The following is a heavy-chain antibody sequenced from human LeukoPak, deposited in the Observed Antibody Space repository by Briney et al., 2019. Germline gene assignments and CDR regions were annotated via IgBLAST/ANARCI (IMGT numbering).Heavy chain of an antibody. CDR2: ISGSGGST. J-gene: IGHJ4*02. CDR1: GFTFSSYA. Sequence: VGSLSLSCAASGFTFSSYAMSWVRQAPGKGLEWVSAISGSGGSTYYAGSVKGRFTISRDNSKNTLYLQMHSLRAEDTALYYCAKDLDYVGATDYWGQGTLVTVSS. D-gene: IGHD1-26*01. CDR3: AKDLDYVGATDY. V-gene: IGHV3-23*01.